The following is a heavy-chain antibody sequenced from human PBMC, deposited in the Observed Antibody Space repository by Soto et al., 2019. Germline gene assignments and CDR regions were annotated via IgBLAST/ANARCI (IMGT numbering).Heavy chain of an antibody. D-gene: IGHD3-22*01. CDR2: IYSGGST. CDR3: ARTRYYYDSSGYYPAAFDI. V-gene: IGHV3-66*01. CDR1: GFTVSSNY. J-gene: IGHJ3*02. Sequence: GGSLRLSCAASGFTVSSNYMSWVRQAPGKGLEWVSVIYSGGSTYYADSVKGRFTNSRHNSKNTMYIQMNSLRAEDTAVYYCARTRYYYDSSGYYPAAFDIWGQGTMVTVSS.